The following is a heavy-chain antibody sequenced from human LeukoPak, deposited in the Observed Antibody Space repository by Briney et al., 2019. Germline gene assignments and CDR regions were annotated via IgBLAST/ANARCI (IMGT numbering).Heavy chain of an antibody. J-gene: IGHJ4*02. D-gene: IGHD2-21*02. CDR3: AKDGLAYCGGDCHFDY. Sequence: PGGSLRLSCAASGFTFSSYAMSWVRQAPGKGLEWVSAISGSGGSTYYADSVKGRFTISRDNSKNTLYLQMNSLRAEDTAVYYCAKDGLAYCGGDCHFDYWGQGTPVTVSS. CDR2: ISGSGGST. CDR1: GFTFSSYA. V-gene: IGHV3-23*01.